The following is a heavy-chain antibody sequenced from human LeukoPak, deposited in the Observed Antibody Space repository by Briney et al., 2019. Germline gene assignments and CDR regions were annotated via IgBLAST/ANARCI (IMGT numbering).Heavy chain of an antibody. D-gene: IGHD5-24*01. Sequence: PGGSLRLSCAASGFSFASYEMNWVRQAPGKGLEWVSHISSDGRVETYLDSVRGRFTMSRDNAKDLLFLQMSGLRADDTAVYYCARGGEMATIRYDYWGQGTLVTVSS. CDR2: ISSDGRVE. CDR3: ARGGEMATIRYDY. CDR1: GFSFASYE. J-gene: IGHJ4*02. V-gene: IGHV3-48*03.